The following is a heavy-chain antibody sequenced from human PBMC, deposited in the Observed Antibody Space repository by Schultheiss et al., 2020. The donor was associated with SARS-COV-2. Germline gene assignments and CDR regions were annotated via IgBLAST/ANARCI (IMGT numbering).Heavy chain of an antibody. CDR1: GFTFSNAW. D-gene: IGHD3-10*01. Sequence: GESLKISCAASGFTFSNAWMSWVRQAPGKGLEWVGRIKSKTDGGTTDYAAPVKGRFTISRDDSKNTLYLQMNSLKTEDTAVYYCTTLIRGSFDYWGQGTLVTVSS. CDR2: IKSKTDGGTT. CDR3: TTLIRGSFDY. J-gene: IGHJ4*02. V-gene: IGHV3-15*01.